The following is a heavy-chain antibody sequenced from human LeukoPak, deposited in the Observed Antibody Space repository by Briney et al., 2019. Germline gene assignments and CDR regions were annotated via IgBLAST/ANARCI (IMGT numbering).Heavy chain of an antibody. CDR3: AGHHPRNTVDF. Sequence: TASETLSLTCAVSGGSISSGGYSWSWIRQPPGKGLEWIGYIYHSGSTYYNPSLKSRVTISVDWSKNQFSLKLSSVTAADTAVYYCAGHHPRNTVDFWGQGTLVTVSS. CDR2: IYHSGST. D-gene: IGHD2-8*02. CDR1: GGSISSGGYS. J-gene: IGHJ4*02. V-gene: IGHV4-30-2*01.